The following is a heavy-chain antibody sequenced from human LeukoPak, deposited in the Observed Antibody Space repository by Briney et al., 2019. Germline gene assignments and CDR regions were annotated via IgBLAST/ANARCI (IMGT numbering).Heavy chain of an antibody. V-gene: IGHV3-23*01. CDR2: ISDTGGIT. J-gene: IGHJ4*02. Sequence: TGGSLRLSCAPSGFIFSSSAMSWVRQAPGEGLEWVSSISDTGGITYYVDSVKGRFTCSRDNSKNTLYLQMNSLRAEDTAVYYCARISYSGSSFDYWGQGTLVTVSS. CDR3: ARISYSGSSFDY. CDR1: GFIFSSSA. D-gene: IGHD1-26*01.